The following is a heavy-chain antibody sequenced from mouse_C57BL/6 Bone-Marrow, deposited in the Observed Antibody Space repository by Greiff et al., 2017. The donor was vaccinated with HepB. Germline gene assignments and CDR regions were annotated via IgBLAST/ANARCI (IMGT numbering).Heavy chain of an antibody. D-gene: IGHD2-5*01. V-gene: IGHV5-6*01. Sequence: EVQLVESGGDLVKPGGSLKLSCAASGFTFSSYGMSWVRQTPDKRLEWVATISSGGSYTYYPDSVKGRFTISRDNAKKTLYLQMSSLKSEDTAMYYCARHRDSNYPFAYWGQGTLVTVSA. J-gene: IGHJ3*01. CDR2: ISSGGSYT. CDR3: ARHRDSNYPFAY. CDR1: GFTFSSYG.